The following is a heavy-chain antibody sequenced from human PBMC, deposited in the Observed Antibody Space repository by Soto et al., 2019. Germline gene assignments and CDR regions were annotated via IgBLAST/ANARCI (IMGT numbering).Heavy chain of an antibody. D-gene: IGHD6-13*01. J-gene: IGHJ4*02. V-gene: IGHV3-21*01. CDR3: AKDYSSSWSYYFDY. CDR1: GFTFSSYS. CDR2: ISSSSSYI. Sequence: PGGSLRLSCAASGFTFSSYSMNWVRQAPGKGLEWVSSISSSSSYIYYADSVKGRFTISRDNAKNSLCLQMNSLRAEDTAVYYCAKDYSSSWSYYFDYWGQGTLVTVSS.